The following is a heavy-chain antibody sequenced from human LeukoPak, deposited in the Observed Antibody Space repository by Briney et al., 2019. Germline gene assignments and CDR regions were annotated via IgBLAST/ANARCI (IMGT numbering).Heavy chain of an antibody. CDR1: GFTFSSYS. CDR2: ISSSSSYI. J-gene: IGHJ4*02. CDR3: AKKRYKYYFDY. D-gene: IGHD1-20*01. Sequence: GGSLRLSCAASGFTFSSYSMNWVRQAPGKGLEWVSSISSSSSYIYYADSVKGRFTISRDNSKNTLYLQMNSLRAEDTAVYYCAKKRYKYYFDYWGQGTLVTVSS. V-gene: IGHV3-21*04.